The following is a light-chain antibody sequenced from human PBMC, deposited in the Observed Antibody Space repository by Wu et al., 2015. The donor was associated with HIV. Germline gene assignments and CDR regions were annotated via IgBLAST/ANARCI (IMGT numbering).Light chain of an antibody. CDR2: DAF. J-gene: IGKJ5*01. V-gene: IGKV3-11*01. CDR1: QNLNNN. Sequence: EIVLTQSPATLSLSPGERATLSCRASQNLNNNLAWYQQKPGQAPRLLIYDAFNRDTGIPARFSGSGSGTDFTLTISSLEPEDFAVYYCQQGYNWPLTFGQGTRLEIK. CDR3: QQGYNWPLT.